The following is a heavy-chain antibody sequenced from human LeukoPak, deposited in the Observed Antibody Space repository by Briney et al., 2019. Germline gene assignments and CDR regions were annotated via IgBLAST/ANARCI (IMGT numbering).Heavy chain of an antibody. CDR2: ISYDGSNK. CDR3: AKSNVRGTWTTPFDY. V-gene: IGHV3-30*18. CDR1: GFTFSSYG. D-gene: IGHD3-10*02. Sequence: PGRSLRLSCAASGFTFSSYGMHWVRQAPGKGLEWVAAISYDGSNKYYADSVKGRFAISRDNSKNTLYLRMNSLRAEDTAVYYCAKSNVRGTWTTPFDYWGQGNLVTVSS. J-gene: IGHJ4*02.